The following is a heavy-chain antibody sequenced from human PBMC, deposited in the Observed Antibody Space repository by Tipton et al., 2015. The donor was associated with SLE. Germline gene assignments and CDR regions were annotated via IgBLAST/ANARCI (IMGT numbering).Heavy chain of an antibody. V-gene: IGHV4-61*02. D-gene: IGHD3-16*02. CDR1: GASISSGSYF. J-gene: IGHJ3*02. Sequence: TLSLTCSLSGASISSGSYFWTWIRHPAGKSLEWIGRVFVSGDTNYNPSLKSRVTISVDTSKNQFSLKLSSVTAADTAVYYCAQAHLWGSYRYASDIWGQGTMVTVSS. CDR2: VFVSGDT. CDR3: AQAHLWGSYRYASDI.